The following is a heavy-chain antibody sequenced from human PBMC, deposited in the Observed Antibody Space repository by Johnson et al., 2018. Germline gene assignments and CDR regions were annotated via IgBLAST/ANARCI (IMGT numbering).Heavy chain of an antibody. D-gene: IGHD6-13*01. CDR3: AYRMAAVGQKYFQD. V-gene: IGHV3-23*04. Sequence: VQLGQSGGGLVQPGGSRRLSCVASGFTFSRSVMSWVRQAPGKGLEWVSTFDGGSGNTYYADSVKGRLTISRDISKNTLYLQLNSLRGEDSALYYCAYRMAAVGQKYFQDWGQGALVTVSS. CDR1: GFTFSRSV. J-gene: IGHJ1*01. CDR2: FDGGSGNT.